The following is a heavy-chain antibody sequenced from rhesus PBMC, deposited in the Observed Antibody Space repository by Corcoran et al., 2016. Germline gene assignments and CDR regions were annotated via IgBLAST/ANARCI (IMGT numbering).Heavy chain of an antibody. CDR1: GGSISSSNW. J-gene: IGHJ4*01. Sequence: HVQLQESGPAVVKPSETLSLTCAVSGGSISSSNWWSWIRPSPGNGLEWIGGIYRRGGTTKYNPSLKDRVTSAKDPSKTQFSLKRSSVTAADTAVDYCARSPDYGNSYSYFDYWGQGVLVTVSS. CDR3: ARSPDYGNSYSYFDY. CDR2: IYRRGGTT. D-gene: IGHD4-35*01. V-gene: IGHV4-93*01.